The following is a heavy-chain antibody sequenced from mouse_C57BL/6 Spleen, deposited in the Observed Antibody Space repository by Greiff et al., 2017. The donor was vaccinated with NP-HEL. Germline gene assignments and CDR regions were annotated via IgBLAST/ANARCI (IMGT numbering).Heavy chain of an antibody. CDR3: TRGSSYEWYFDV. Sequence: QVQLKQSGAELVRPGASVTLSCKASGYTFTDYEMHWVKQTPVHGLEWIGAIDPETGGTAYNQKFKGKAILTADKSSSTAYMELRSLTSEDSAVYYCTRGSSYEWYFDVWGTGTTVTVSS. CDR2: IDPETGGT. D-gene: IGHD1-1*01. CDR1: GYTFTDYE. V-gene: IGHV1-15*01. J-gene: IGHJ1*03.